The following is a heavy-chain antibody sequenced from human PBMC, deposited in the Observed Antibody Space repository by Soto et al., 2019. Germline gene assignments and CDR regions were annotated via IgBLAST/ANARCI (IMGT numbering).Heavy chain of an antibody. J-gene: IGHJ3*02. CDR3: ARGGRDAFDI. CDR2: ISSASTII. V-gene: IGHV3-48*01. Sequence: EVQLVESGGDLVQPGGSLRLSCTASGFTFSGYSMNWVRQAPGKGLEWVSYISSASTIIYDADSVTGRFTISRDNAKNSLYLQMNSLSVEDTAAYYCARGGRDAFDIWGQGTMFTVSS. CDR1: GFTFSGYS.